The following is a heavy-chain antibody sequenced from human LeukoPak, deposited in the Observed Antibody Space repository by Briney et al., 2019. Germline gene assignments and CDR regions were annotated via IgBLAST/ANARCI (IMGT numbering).Heavy chain of an antibody. V-gene: IGHV4-30-4*08. CDR3: ARPYYYDSRIDP. CDR1: GGSISSGDYY. Sequence: SETLSLTCTVSGGSISSGDYYWSWIRQPPGKGLEWIGYMYYSGSTYYNPSLKSRVTIAVDTSKNQFSLKLSSVTAADTAVYYCARPYYYDSRIDPWGQGTLVTVSS. CDR2: MYYSGST. D-gene: IGHD3-22*01. J-gene: IGHJ5*02.